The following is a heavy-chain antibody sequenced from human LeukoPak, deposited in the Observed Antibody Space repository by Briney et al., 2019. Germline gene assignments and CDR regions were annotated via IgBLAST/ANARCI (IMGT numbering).Heavy chain of an antibody. CDR1: GYTFTSYG. J-gene: IGHJ5*02. D-gene: IGHD3-3*01. CDR2: ISAYNGNT. CDR3: VRGSGLVIYNWFDP. Sequence: VASVKVSCKASGYTFTSYGISWVRQAPGQGIEWMGWISAYNGNTNYAQKLQGRVTMTTDTSTSTVYMELRSLRSDDTAVYYCVRGSGLVIYNWFDPWGQGTLVTVSS. V-gene: IGHV1-18*01.